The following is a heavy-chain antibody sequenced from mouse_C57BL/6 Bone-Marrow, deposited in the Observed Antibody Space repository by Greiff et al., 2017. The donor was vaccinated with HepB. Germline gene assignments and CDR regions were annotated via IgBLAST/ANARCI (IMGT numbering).Heavy chain of an antibody. CDR3: AREGWLPVAY. V-gene: IGHV3-6*01. Sequence: EVQRVESGPGLVKPSQSLSLTCSVTGYSITSGYYWNWIRQFPGNKLEWMGYISYDGSNNYNPSLKNRISITRDTSKNQFFLKLNSVTTEDTATYYCAREGWLPVAYWGQGTLVTVSA. CDR1: GYSITSGYY. CDR2: ISYDGSN. D-gene: IGHD2-3*01. J-gene: IGHJ3*01.